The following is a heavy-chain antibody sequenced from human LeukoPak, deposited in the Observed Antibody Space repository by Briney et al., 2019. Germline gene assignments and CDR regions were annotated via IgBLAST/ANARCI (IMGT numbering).Heavy chain of an antibody. CDR3: AKDLNTGYDSSGYFGY. D-gene: IGHD3-22*01. CDR1: GFTFSSYA. CDR2: ISGSGGST. Sequence: PGGSLRLSCAASGFTFSSYAMSWVRPAPGKGLEWVSAISGSGGSTYYADSVKGRFTISRDNSKNTLYLQMNSLRAEDTAVYYCAKDLNTGYDSSGYFGYWGQGTLVTVSS. V-gene: IGHV3-23*01. J-gene: IGHJ4*02.